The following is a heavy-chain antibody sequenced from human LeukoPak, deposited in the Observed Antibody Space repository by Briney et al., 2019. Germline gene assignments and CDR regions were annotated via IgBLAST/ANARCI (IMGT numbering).Heavy chain of an antibody. D-gene: IGHD1-26*01. CDR3: VKDVWGHSGGAGAFDI. V-gene: IGHV3-30*09. CDR2: ISDDGSSK. CDR1: GFTFSNYA. J-gene: IGHJ3*02. Sequence: GGSLRLSCAASGFTFSNYAMHWVRQAPGKGLAWVAAISDDGSSKFYSDSVKGRFAISRDNPKNTLCLQMNSLRVEDTAVYYCVKDVWGHSGGAGAFDIWGQGTMVTVSS.